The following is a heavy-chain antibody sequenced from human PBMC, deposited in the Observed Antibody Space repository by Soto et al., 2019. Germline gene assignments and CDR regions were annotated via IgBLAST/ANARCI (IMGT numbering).Heavy chain of an antibody. D-gene: IGHD1-26*01. Sequence: GXSXKVSFTASGYTXNSYYMNLVRQAPGQGLEWMGIINPSGGSTSYAQKFQGRVTMTRDTSTITVYMELSSLISEDTAVYYCARASGSYPRAHPHHWGQGTLGTVSS. J-gene: IGHJ5*02. CDR1: GYTXNSYY. V-gene: IGHV1-46*02. CDR2: INPSGGST. CDR3: ARASGSYPRAHPHH.